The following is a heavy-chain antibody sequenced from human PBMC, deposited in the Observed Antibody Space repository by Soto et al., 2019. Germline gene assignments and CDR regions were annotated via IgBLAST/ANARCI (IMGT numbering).Heavy chain of an antibody. CDR3: ARASIVATTEPFDY. D-gene: IGHD5-12*01. Sequence: QVQLQESGPGLVKPSETLSLTCTVSGGSISSYYWSWIRQPPGKGLEWIGYIYYSGSTNYNPSLKSRVTISVDTSKNQFSLKLSSVTAADTAVYYCARASIVATTEPFDYWGQGTLDTVSS. CDR1: GGSISSYY. J-gene: IGHJ4*02. V-gene: IGHV4-59*01. CDR2: IYYSGST.